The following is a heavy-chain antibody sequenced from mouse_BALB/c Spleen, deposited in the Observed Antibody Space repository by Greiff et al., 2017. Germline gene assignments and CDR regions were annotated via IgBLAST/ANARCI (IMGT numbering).Heavy chain of an antibody. Sequence: VQLQPSGAELVRPGALVKLSCKASGFNIKDYYMHWVKQRPEQGLEWIGWIDPENGNTIYDPKFQGKASITADTSSNTAYLQLSSLTSEDTAVYYCARKKGGYYAMDYWGQGTSVTVSS. J-gene: IGHJ4*01. CDR1: GFNIKDYY. CDR2: IDPENGNT. CDR3: ARKKGGYYAMDY. V-gene: IGHV14-1*02.